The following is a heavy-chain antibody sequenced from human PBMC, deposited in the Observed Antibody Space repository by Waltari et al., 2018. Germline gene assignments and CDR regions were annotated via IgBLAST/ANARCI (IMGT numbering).Heavy chain of an antibody. Sequence: QVQLVESGGGVVQPGRYLRRACAASGFTFTSSAKPWVRRAPGKGMELVAVISYDGSNKYYADSVKCRFTISRDNSKNTLYLQMNSLRAEYTAVYYCARDLVGAGTDAGFDYWGQGTLVTVSS. CDR2: ISYDGSNK. CDR3: ARDLVGAGTDAGFDY. D-gene: IGHD1-7*01. V-gene: IGHV3-30-3*01. CDR1: GFTFTSSA. J-gene: IGHJ4*02.